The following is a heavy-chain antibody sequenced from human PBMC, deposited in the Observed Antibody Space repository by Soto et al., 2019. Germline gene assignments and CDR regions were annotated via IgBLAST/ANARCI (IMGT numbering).Heavy chain of an antibody. CDR2: ISYDGNNK. J-gene: IGHJ4*02. CDR1: GFTFSTYA. V-gene: IGHV3-30-3*01. D-gene: IGHD6-19*01. Sequence: GGSLRLSCAASGFTFSTYAIHWARQAPGKGLEWVAFISYDGNNKNYADSVKGRFTISRDNSKNTVYLQMNSLTAEDTAVYYCARSYKSGWYYFDYWGQGTLVTVSS. CDR3: ARSYKSGWYYFDY.